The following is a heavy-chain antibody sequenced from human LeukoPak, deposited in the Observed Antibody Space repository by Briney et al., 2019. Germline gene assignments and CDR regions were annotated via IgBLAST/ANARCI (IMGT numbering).Heavy chain of an antibody. Sequence: PSETLSLTCAVSGGSFSGYYWSWIRQPPGKGLVWIGEINHSGSTNYNPSLKSRVTISVDTSKNQFSLKLSSVTAADTAVYYCARGRAPGYARRAFDIWGQGTMVTVSS. CDR1: GGSFSGYY. D-gene: IGHD2-8*01. J-gene: IGHJ3*02. CDR2: INHSGST. CDR3: ARGRAPGYARRAFDI. V-gene: IGHV4-34*01.